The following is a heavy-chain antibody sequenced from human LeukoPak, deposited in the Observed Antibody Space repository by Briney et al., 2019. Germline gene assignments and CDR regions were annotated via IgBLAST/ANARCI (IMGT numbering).Heavy chain of an antibody. D-gene: IGHD2-15*01. CDR1: GGTFSSYA. CDR2: IIPIFGTA. V-gene: IGHV1-69*05. J-gene: IGHJ6*03. Sequence: GSSVKVSCKASGGTFSSYAISWVRQAPGQGLEWMGGIIPIFGTANYAQKFQGRVTITTDESTSTAYMELSSLRSEDTAVYYCASATGVPGYYYYYYMDVWGKGTTVTVSS. CDR3: ASATGVPGYYYYYYMDV.